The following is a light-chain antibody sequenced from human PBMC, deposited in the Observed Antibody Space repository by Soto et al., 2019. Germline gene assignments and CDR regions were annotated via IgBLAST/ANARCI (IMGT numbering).Light chain of an antibody. V-gene: IGKV1-12*01. Sequence: EIQMTQSPSSVSASVGVRVTITCRASQGISTWLAWYQQKAGKAPNLLIYGASNLHSGVPSRFSGSGSGTNFTLTISSLQPEDFATYYCKQANSFPITFGQGTRLEIK. CDR1: QGISTW. J-gene: IGKJ5*01. CDR2: GAS. CDR3: KQANSFPIT.